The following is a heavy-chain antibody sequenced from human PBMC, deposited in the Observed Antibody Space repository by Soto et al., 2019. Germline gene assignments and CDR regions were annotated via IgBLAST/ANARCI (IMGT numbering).Heavy chain of an antibody. V-gene: IGHV1-69*02. Sequence: QVQLVQSGAEVKKPGSSVKVSCKASGGTFSSYTISWVRQAPGQGLEWMGRIIPILGIANYAQKFQGRVTITGDKSTSTAYLELSSLRSEDMAVYYCARVSYSDSSSTNTFDYWGQGTLVTVSS. CDR3: ARVSYSDSSSTNTFDY. D-gene: IGHD3-22*01. CDR2: IIPILGIA. CDR1: GGTFSSYT. J-gene: IGHJ4*02.